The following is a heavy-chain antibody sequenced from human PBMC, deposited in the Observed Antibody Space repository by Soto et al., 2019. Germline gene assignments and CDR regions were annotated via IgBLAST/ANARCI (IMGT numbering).Heavy chain of an antibody. D-gene: IGHD3-22*01. CDR3: VRDGYYYDNSYFSPLDY. Sequence: SETLSLTCTVSGDSISSSNYFWGWIRQPPGKGLEWIGTIFYSGSTYYNPSLKSRVTISVDTSKNQFSLRSDDTAVYYCVRDGYYYDNSYFSPLDYWGQGTQVTVSS. J-gene: IGHJ4*02. V-gene: IGHV4-39*07. CDR2: IFYSGST. CDR1: GDSISSSNYF.